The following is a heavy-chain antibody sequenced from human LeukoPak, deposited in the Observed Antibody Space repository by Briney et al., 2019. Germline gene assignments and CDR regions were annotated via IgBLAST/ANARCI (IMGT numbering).Heavy chain of an antibody. CDR3: GKTDIYFNPIDY. V-gene: IGHV4-4*02. CDR1: GVSISSSEW. J-gene: IGHJ4*02. D-gene: IGHD3-9*01. Sequence: PLETLSLTCAVSGVSISSSEWWIWVRQPPGQGLEWIGEIHRDGRTRYNPSLKSRVTMSMDYSKNQFSLSVTSVTAADTAIYYCGKTDIYFNPIDYWGAGSLVTVSS. CDR2: IHRDGRT.